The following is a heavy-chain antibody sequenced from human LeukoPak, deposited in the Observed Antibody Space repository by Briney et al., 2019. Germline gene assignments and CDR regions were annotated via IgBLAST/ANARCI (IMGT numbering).Heavy chain of an antibody. CDR3: ARPGRRGDDFWSGYYPDYFDY. D-gene: IGHD3-3*01. V-gene: IGHV5-51*01. CDR2: IYPGDSDT. J-gene: IGHJ4*02. CDR1: GYSFTSYW. Sequence: GESLKISCKGSGYSFTSYWIGWVRQMPGKGLEWMGIIYPGDSDTRYSPSFQGQVTISADKSISTAYLQWSSLKASDTAMYYCARPGRRGDDFWSGYYPDYFDYWGQGTLVTVSS.